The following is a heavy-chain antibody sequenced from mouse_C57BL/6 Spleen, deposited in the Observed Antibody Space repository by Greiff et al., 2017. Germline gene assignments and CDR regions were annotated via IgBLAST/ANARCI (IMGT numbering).Heavy chain of an antibody. CDR2: INPNNGGT. CDR3: ARDYFDY. V-gene: IGHV1-26*01. CDR1: GYTFTDYY. J-gene: IGHJ2*01. Sequence: VQLQQSGPELVKPGASVKISCKASGYTFTDYYMNWVKQSHGKSLEWIGDINPNNGGTSYHQKFKGKATLPVDKSSSTAYMGLRSLTSEDAAGYDCARDYFDYWGQGTTLTVSS.